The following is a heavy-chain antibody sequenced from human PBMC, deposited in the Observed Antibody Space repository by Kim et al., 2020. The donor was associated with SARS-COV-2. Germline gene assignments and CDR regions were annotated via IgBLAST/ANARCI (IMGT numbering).Heavy chain of an antibody. Sequence: SGPTLVNPTQTLTLTCTFSGFSLSTSGMCVSWIRQPPGKALEWLARIDWDDDKYYSTSLKTRLTISKDTSKNQVVLTMTNMDPVDTATYYCARIRYYDSSGYDGGIGDYWGQGTLVTVPS. CDR3: ARIRYYDSSGYDGGIGDY. V-gene: IGHV2-70*11. CDR2: IDWDDDK. CDR1: GFSLSTSGMC. D-gene: IGHD3-22*01. J-gene: IGHJ4*02.